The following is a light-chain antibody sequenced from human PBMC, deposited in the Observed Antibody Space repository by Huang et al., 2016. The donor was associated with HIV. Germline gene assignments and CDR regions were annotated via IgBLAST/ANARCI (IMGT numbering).Light chain of an antibody. CDR2: GAS. Sequence: DIVLTQSPGTLSLSPGERATLSCRASQSAGNNYLAWYQQKPGQAPRLLMYGASSRATGIPDRFSGSGSGTDFTLTISRVEPEDFAVYYCQQYDTSPFTFGQGTRLEI. V-gene: IGKV3-20*01. J-gene: IGKJ5*01. CDR1: QSAGNNY. CDR3: QQYDTSPFT.